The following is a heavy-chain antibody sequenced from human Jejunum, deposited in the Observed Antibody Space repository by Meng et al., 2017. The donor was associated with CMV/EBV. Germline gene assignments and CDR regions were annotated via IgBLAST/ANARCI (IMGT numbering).Heavy chain of an antibody. Sequence: TFSSYALHWVRQAPGRRLEWVAVISFDGSSKYYADSVRGRFTISRDNSNNTLYLQMNSLRGEDAAVYYCARVRSTSFGVIIYVLDVWGQGTTVTVSS. CDR1: TFSSYA. V-gene: IGHV3-30-3*01. CDR2: ISFDGSSK. D-gene: IGHD3-3*01. J-gene: IGHJ6*02. CDR3: ARVRSTSFGVIIYVLDV.